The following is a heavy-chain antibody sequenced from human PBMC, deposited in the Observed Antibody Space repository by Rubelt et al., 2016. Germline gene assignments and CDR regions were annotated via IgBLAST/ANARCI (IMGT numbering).Heavy chain of an antibody. J-gene: IGHJ2*01. D-gene: IGHD6-25*01. CDR2: INPNSGGT. Sequence: QVQLVQSGAEVKKPGASVKVACKASGYTFTGYYMHWLRQAPGQGLEWMGWINPNSGGTNYAQKFQGRVTVSSGSASAPTLFPLVSCENSPSDTSSVAVXCLAQDFD. V-gene: IGHV1-2*02. CDR3: AVXCLAQDFD. CDR1: GYTFTGYY.